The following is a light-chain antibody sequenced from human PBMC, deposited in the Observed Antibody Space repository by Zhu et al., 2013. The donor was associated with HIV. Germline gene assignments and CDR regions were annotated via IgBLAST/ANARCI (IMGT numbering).Light chain of an antibody. CDR1: QSVLYSSNNKNY. V-gene: IGKV4-1*01. CDR2: WAS. CDR3: QQYYSAPIT. Sequence: DIVMTQSPDSLAVSLGERATINCKSSQSVLYSSNNKNYLAWYQQNPGQPPKLLIYWASTRESGVPDRFTGSGSGADFTLTITSLQTEDVAVYYCQQYYSAPITFGQRDDDWTLN. J-gene: IGKJ5*01.